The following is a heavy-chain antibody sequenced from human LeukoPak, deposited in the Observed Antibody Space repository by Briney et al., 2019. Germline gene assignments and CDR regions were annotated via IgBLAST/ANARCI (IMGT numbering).Heavy chain of an antibody. V-gene: IGHV3-48*04. J-gene: IGHJ3*01. Sequence: GGSLRLSCAASGVTFSSYSMNWGRQAPGKGVEWGSYISSSSTIYYADSVKGRFTISRDNAKNSLYLQMSSLRVEDTAVYFCARERNTAIVTAFDVWGQGTMVTVSS. CDR2: ISSSSTI. D-gene: IGHD5-18*01. CDR3: ARERNTAIVTAFDV. CDR1: GVTFSSYS.